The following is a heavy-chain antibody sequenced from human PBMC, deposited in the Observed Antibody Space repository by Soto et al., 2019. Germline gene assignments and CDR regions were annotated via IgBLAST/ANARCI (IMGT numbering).Heavy chain of an antibody. Sequence: QITLKESGPTLAKPTQTLTVTCTFSGLSLDTSGVGVGWIRQPPGKALEWLALIYCDDDKRYSPSLKSRLTITNHNSKNQVLLTMPNKHAVDTATYYCVHMREYYDDSTGFDPWGQGILVTVSS. J-gene: IGHJ5*02. CDR1: GLSLDTSGVG. V-gene: IGHV2-5*02. CDR2: IYCDDDK. D-gene: IGHD3-22*01. CDR3: VHMREYYDDSTGFDP.